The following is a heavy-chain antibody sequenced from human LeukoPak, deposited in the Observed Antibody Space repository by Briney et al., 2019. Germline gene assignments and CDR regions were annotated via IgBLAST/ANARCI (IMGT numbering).Heavy chain of an antibody. V-gene: IGHV3-23*01. J-gene: IGHJ5*02. CDR3: AKEGGRSSSSGNWFDP. CDR1: GFTFSSYA. D-gene: IGHD6-6*01. Sequence: PGGSLRLSCAASGFTFSSYAMSWVRQAPGKGLEWVSAISGSGGSTYYADSVKGRFTISRDNSKNTLYLQMKSLRAEHTAVYYCAKEGGRSSSSGNWFDPWGQGTLVTVSS. CDR2: ISGSGGST.